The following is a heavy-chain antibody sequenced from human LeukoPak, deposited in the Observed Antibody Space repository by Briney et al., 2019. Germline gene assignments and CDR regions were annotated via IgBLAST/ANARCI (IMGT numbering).Heavy chain of an antibody. Sequence: GGSLGLSCAASGFTFSSYSMNWVRQAPGKGLEWVPSISSSSSYIYYADSVKGRFTISRDNAKNSLYLQMNSLRAEDTAVYYCAREGNYDFWSGYYPDFDYWGQGTLVTVSS. D-gene: IGHD3-3*01. CDR2: ISSSSSYI. J-gene: IGHJ4*02. CDR1: GFTFSSYS. V-gene: IGHV3-21*01. CDR3: AREGNYDFWSGYYPDFDY.